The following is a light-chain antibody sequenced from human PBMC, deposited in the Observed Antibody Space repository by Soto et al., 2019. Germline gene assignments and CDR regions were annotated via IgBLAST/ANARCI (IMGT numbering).Light chain of an antibody. CDR2: DVS. Sequence: QSVLTQPASVSGSPGQSITISCTGTSSDVGGYNYVSWYQHHPGKAPKLMIFDVSNRPSGVSNRFSGSMSGNTASLTISGLQPEDEADYYCSSYTTSNTRQIVFGTGTKLTVL. J-gene: IGLJ1*01. CDR1: SSDVGGYNY. CDR3: SSYTTSNTRQIV. V-gene: IGLV2-14*03.